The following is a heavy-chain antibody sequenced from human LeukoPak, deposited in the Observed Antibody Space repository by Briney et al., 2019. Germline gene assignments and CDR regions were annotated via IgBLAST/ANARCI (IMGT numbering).Heavy chain of an antibody. D-gene: IGHD3-10*01. CDR3: ARGSMGGSGTYYRDYYYGMDV. CDR1: GGSISTYY. V-gene: IGHV4-4*07. J-gene: IGHJ6*02. CDR2: TLNGGST. Sequence: PSETLSLTCTVSGGSISTYYWTWIRQPAGKGLEWIGRTLNGGSTNYNPSLKSRVTMSVDTSKNQFSLNLNSVTAADTAVYYCARGSMGGSGTYYRDYYYGMDVWGQGTTVTVSS.